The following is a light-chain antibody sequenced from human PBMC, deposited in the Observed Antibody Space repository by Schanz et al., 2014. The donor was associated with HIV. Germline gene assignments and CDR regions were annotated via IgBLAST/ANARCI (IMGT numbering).Light chain of an antibody. CDR2: DNY. CDR1: SYSIGNNF. CDR3: GTWHSNLIGWL. V-gene: IGLV1-51*01. J-gene: IGLJ3*02. Sequence: QSVLTQPPSVSAAPGQRVTISCSGHSYSIGNNFVSWFQQLPGTAPKLLIYDNYKRPSGIPDRFSGSKSGTSATLVITGLQTGDEADYYCGTWHSNLIGWLFGGGTKLTVL.